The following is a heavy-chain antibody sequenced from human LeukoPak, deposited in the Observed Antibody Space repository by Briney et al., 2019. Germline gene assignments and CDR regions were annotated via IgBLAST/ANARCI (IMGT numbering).Heavy chain of an antibody. J-gene: IGHJ4*02. Sequence: GGSLRLSCAASGFTFSSSAMSWFRQAPGKGLEWVSAISNNGGYTYYADSVQGRFTISRDNSKSTLCLQMNSLRAEDTAVYYCAKQLGYCSDGSCYFPYWGQGTLVTVSS. V-gene: IGHV3-23*01. CDR1: GFTFSSSA. D-gene: IGHD2-15*01. CDR2: ISNNGGYT. CDR3: AKQLGYCSDGSCYFPY.